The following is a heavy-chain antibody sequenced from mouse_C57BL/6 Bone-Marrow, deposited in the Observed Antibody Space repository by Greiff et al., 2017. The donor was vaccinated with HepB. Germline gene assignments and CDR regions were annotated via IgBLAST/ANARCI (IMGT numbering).Heavy chain of an antibody. CDR2: IDPEDGET. D-gene: IGHD2-1*01. V-gene: IGHV14-2*01. Sequence: EVKLMESGAELVKPGASVKLSCTASGFNIKDYYMHWVKQRTEQGLEWIGRIDPEDGETKYAPKFQGKATITEDTSSNTAYLQLSSLTSEDTAVYYCAEGIYGNYLYYAMDYWGQGTSVTVSS. CDR3: AEGIYGNYLYYAMDY. CDR1: GFNIKDYY. J-gene: IGHJ4*01.